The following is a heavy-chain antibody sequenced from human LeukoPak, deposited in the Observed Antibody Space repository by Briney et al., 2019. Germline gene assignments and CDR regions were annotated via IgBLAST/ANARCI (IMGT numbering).Heavy chain of an antibody. D-gene: IGHD5-18*01. Sequence: SQTLSLTCAISGDRVSGNTIAWNWVRQSPSRGLEWLGRTYYRSKWYIDYAVSVRSRIIINSDTSKNQFSLKLSSVTAADTAVYYCARGVDTAMVRSRGSPTKNHNWFDPWGQGTLVTVSS. CDR1: GDRVSGNTIA. J-gene: IGHJ5*02. CDR3: ARGVDTAMVRSRGSPTKNHNWFDP. CDR2: TYYRSKWYI. V-gene: IGHV6-1*01.